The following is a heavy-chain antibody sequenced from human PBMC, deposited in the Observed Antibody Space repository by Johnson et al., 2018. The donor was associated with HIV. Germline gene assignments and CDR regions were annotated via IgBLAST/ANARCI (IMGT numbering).Heavy chain of an antibody. J-gene: IGHJ3*01. CDR2: ISFDGSIE. CDR3: AKDKFMFLDNPVDAFDV. V-gene: IGHV3-30*04. Sequence: VQLVESGGGVVRPGRSLRLSCAASGFTFSNYPMHWVRQTPGKGLEWVAVISFDGSIEYQRYSVKGRFSISRDNSKKTMYLQMNSLRPEDTAVYYCAKDKFMFLDNPVDAFDVWGQGTMVTFSS. CDR1: GFTFSNYP. D-gene: IGHD3/OR15-3a*01.